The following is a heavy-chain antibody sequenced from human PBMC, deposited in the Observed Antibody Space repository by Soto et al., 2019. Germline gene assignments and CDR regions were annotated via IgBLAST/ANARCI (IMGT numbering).Heavy chain of an antibody. CDR1: GYTFTSYA. CDR3: ARCYSSSWYMSGWFDP. J-gene: IGHJ5*02. CDR2: INAGNGNT. Sequence: ASVKVSCKASGYTFTSYAMHWVRQAPRQRLEWMGWINAGNGNTKYSQKFQGRVTITRDTSASTAYMELSSLRSEDTTVYYCARCYSSSWYMSGWFDPWGQGTLVTVSS. V-gene: IGHV1-3*01. D-gene: IGHD6-13*01.